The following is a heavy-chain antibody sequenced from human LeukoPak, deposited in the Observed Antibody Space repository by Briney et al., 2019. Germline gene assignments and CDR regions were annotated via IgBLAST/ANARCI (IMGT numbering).Heavy chain of an antibody. Sequence: PSETLSLTCTVSGGSISSYYWSWIRQPAGKGLEWIGRIYTSGSTNYNPSLKSRVTISVDTSKNQFSLRLSSVTAADTAVYYCARDWGVSARPGYMDVWGKGTTVTASS. D-gene: IGHD6-6*01. J-gene: IGHJ6*03. CDR1: GGSISSYY. CDR3: ARDWGVSARPGYMDV. V-gene: IGHV4-4*07. CDR2: IYTSGST.